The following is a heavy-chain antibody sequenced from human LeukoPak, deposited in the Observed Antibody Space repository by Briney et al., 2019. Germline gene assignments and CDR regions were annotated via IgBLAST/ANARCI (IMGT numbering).Heavy chain of an antibody. CDR3: AKTGRKQWPPYYFDY. J-gene: IGHJ4*02. Sequence: GASVKVSCKTSGYSFTGYYIQWVRQAPGQGLEWMGWINPNSGGINYAQKFQGRVTMTRDTSITTAYMELRRPTSDDTAVYYCAKTGRKQWPPYYFDYWGQGTLVTVSS. D-gene: IGHD6-19*01. CDR2: INPNSGGI. CDR1: GYSFTGYY. V-gene: IGHV1-2*02.